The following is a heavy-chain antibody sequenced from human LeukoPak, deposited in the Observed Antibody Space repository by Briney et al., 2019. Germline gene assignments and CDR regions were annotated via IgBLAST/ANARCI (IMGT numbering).Heavy chain of an antibody. J-gene: IGHJ4*02. Sequence: SETLSLTCTVFGGSISSYYWSWIRQPPGKGLEWIGYIYYSGSTNYNPSLKSRVTISVDTSKNQFSLKLSSVTAADTAVYYCAGSGSYVYWGQGTLVTVSS. CDR1: GGSISSYY. CDR3: AGSGSYVY. V-gene: IGHV4-59*01. D-gene: IGHD1-26*01. CDR2: IYYSGST.